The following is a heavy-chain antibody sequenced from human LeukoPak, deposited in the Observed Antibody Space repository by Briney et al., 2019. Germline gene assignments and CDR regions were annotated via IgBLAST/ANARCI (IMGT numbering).Heavy chain of an antibody. CDR1: GFTFDDYG. Sequence: GGSLRLSCAASGFTFDDYGMSWVRQAPGKGLECVSVISNDGDTYYADSVKGRFTISRDNAKNSLYLQMNSLRAEDTAVYYCAELGITMIGGVWGKGTTVTISS. D-gene: IGHD3-10*02. J-gene: IGHJ6*04. CDR3: AELGITMIGGV. CDR2: ISNDGDT. V-gene: IGHV3-20*04.